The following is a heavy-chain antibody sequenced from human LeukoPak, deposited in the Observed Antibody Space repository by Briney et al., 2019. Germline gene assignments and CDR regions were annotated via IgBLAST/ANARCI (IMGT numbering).Heavy chain of an antibody. V-gene: IGHV1-46*01. J-gene: IGHJ4*02. Sequence: ASVKVSCKASGYTFTSHYMHWVRQAPGQGLEWMGIINPSNGGTTYAQKSQGRVTMTRDTSTSTVYMELSSLGSEDTAMYYCARVTGASGSGLDYWGQGTLVTVSS. CDR3: ARVTGASGSGLDY. D-gene: IGHD3-10*01. CDR2: INPSNGGT. CDR1: GYTFTSHY.